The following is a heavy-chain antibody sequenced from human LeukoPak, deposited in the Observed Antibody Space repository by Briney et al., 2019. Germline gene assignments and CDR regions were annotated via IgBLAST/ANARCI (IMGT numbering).Heavy chain of an antibody. D-gene: IGHD6-25*01. V-gene: IGHV3-66*01. J-gene: IGHJ4*02. CDR2: IYSGGST. Sequence: GGSLRLSCAASGFTVSYNYMSWVRQAPGKGLKWVSIIYSGGSTYYADSVRGRFTISRDNSMNTLYLQMNSLRAEDTAVYYCASLRPTSRQYFDYWGQGTLVTVSS. CDR3: ASLRPTSRQYFDY. CDR1: GFTVSYNY.